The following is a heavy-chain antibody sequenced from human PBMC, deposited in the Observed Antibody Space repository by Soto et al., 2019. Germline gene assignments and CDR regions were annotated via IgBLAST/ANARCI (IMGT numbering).Heavy chain of an antibody. Sequence: EVQLVESGGGLVQPGGSLRLSCAASGFTFSSYWMSWVRQAPGKGLEWVANIKQDGSEKYHVDSVKGRFTISRDNAQSSLYLQMNSLRAEDTAVYYCARDLASTTIPNYWGQGTLVTVAS. D-gene: IGHD4-17*01. CDR1: GFTFSSYW. CDR3: ARDLASTTIPNY. V-gene: IGHV3-7*04. J-gene: IGHJ4*02. CDR2: IKQDGSEK.